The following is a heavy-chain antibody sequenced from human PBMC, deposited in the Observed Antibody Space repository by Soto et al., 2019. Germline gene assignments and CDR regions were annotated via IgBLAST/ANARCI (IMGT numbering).Heavy chain of an antibody. J-gene: IGHJ4*02. CDR3: ARDWKWLIMNSNYFDS. CDR1: GYNFIDYG. CDR2: IGGYNGDT. D-gene: IGHD5-12*01. Sequence: QVHLVQSGAEVKKPGASVKVSCTSSGYNFIDYGMSWVRQAPGQGLEWMGWIGGYNGDTKFARKFQGRVTLTADTSTNTAYMEMRSLRVDDTAVYYCARDWKWLIMNSNYFDSWGQGTLVTVSS. V-gene: IGHV1-18*04.